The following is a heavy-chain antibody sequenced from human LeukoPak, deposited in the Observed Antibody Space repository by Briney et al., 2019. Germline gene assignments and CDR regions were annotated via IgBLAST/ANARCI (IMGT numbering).Heavy chain of an antibody. CDR1: GGSISSYY. D-gene: IGHD6-19*01. V-gene: IGHV4-59*01. J-gene: IGHJ4*02. CDR2: IYYSGST. CDR3: ARRSSGWSSYYFDY. Sequence: PSETLSLTCTVSGGSISSYYWSWIRQPPGKGLEWIGYIYYSGSTNYNPSLKSRVTISVDTSKNQFSLKLSSVTAADMAVYYCARRSSGWSSYYFDYWGQGTLVTVSS.